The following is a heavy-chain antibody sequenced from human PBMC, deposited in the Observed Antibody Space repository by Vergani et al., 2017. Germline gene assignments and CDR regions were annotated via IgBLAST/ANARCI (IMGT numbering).Heavy chain of an antibody. CDR3: ARIYGDYIISYYYGMDV. CDR1: GFTFSSYS. CDR2: ISSSSSYI. J-gene: IGHJ6*02. V-gene: IGHV3-21*01. D-gene: IGHD4-17*01. Sequence: EVQLVESGGGLVKPGGSLRLSCAASGFTFSSYSMNWVRQAPGKGLEWVSSISSSSSYIYYADSVKGRFTISRDNAKNSLYLQMNNLNAEDTAVYYCARIYGDYIISYYYGMDVWGQGTTVTVSS.